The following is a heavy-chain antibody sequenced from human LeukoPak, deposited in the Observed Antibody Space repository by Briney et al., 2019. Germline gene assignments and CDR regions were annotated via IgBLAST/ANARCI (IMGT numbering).Heavy chain of an antibody. CDR3: ARGLYESSGHTLGL. V-gene: IGHV3-74*03. J-gene: IGHJ4*02. Sequence: GGSLRLSCAASGFTFSSYWMHWVRRAPGKGLMWVSRINSDGSSTKYADSVKGRFTISRDNAKNTLYLQMDSLRAEDTAVYHCARGLYESSGHTLGLWGQGTLVTVSS. D-gene: IGHD3-22*01. CDR1: GFTFSSYW. CDR2: INSDGSST.